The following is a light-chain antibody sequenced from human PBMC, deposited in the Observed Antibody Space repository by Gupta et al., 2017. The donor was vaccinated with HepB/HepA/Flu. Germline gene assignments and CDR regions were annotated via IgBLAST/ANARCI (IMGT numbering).Light chain of an antibody. CDR2: EVN. CDR3: CSYAGPFSWV. J-gene: IGLJ3*02. CDR1: SSDVGSHNL. V-gene: IGLV2-23*02. Sequence: ALTQSASVSGSPGQSITISCTGTSSDVGSHNLVSWYQQHPGKAPKLIIYEVNKWPSGVSNRFSGSKSGNTASLTISGLQAEDEADYYCCSYAGPFSWVFGGGTKLTVL.